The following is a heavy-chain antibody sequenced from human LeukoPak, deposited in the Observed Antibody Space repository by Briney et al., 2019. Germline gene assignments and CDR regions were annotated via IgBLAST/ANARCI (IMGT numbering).Heavy chain of an antibody. CDR3: ARESRGYCSGGSCPPTFDY. D-gene: IGHD2-15*01. V-gene: IGHV3-30*03. Sequence: GGSLRLSCAASGFTFSSYGMHWVRQAPGKGLAWAAVISYDGSDKYYPGSVKGRFTISRENAKNSLYLQMNSLRAGDTAVYYCARESRGYCSGGSCPPTFDYWGQGTLVTVSS. J-gene: IGHJ4*02. CDR1: GFTFSSYG. CDR2: ISYDGSDK.